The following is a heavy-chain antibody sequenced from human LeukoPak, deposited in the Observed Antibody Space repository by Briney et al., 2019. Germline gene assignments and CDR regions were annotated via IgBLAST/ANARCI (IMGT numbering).Heavy chain of an antibody. CDR2: IIPILGIA. D-gene: IGHD3-3*01. J-gene: IGHJ5*02. Sequence: SVKVSCKASGGTFSSYAISWVRQAPGQGLVWMGRIIPILGIANYAQKFQGRVTITADRSTSTAYMELSSLRSEDTAVYYCATERITIFGVVIIGLFDPWGQGTLVTVSS. CDR1: GGTFSSYA. CDR3: ATERITIFGVVIIGLFDP. V-gene: IGHV1-69*04.